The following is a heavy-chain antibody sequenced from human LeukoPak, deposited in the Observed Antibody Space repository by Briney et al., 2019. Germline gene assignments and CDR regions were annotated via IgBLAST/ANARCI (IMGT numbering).Heavy chain of an antibody. Sequence: SETLSLTCTVSGGSISSGQYYWGWIRQPPGKGLEWIGSIYYSGSTHYNPSLKSRVTISLDTSKDQFSLKLSSVTAADTAVFYCVRDGSLLWFGELFDFWGQGALVTVSS. CDR3: VRDGSLLWFGELFDF. D-gene: IGHD3-10*01. CDR2: IYYSGST. J-gene: IGHJ4*02. CDR1: GGSISSGQYY. V-gene: IGHV4-39*07.